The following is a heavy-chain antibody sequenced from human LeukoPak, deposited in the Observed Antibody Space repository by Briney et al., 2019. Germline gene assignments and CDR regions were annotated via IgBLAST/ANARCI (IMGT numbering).Heavy chain of an antibody. V-gene: IGHV4-34*01. Sequence: PSETLSLTCAVYGGSFSGYYWSWIRQPPGKGLEWIGKINHSGSTNYNPSLKSRVTISVDTSKNQFSLKLSSVTAADTAVYYCARATYYYDSSGYYLDYWGQGTLVTVSS. D-gene: IGHD3-22*01. CDR2: INHSGST. CDR3: ARATYYYDSSGYYLDY. J-gene: IGHJ4*02. CDR1: GGSFSGYY.